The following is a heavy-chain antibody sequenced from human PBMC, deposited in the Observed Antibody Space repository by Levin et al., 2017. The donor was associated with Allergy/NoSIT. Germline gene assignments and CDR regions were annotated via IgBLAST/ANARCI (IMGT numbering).Heavy chain of an antibody. V-gene: IGHV1-24*01. J-gene: IGHJ4*02. Sequence: GESLKISCEVSGYTLTELSMHWVRQAPGKGLEWMGGFDPEDGETIYAQKFQGRVTMTEDTSTDTAYMELSSLRSEDTAVYYCATVAFGWAFDYWGQGTLVTVSS. CDR3: ATVAFGWAFDY. D-gene: IGHD3-16*01. CDR2: FDPEDGET. CDR1: GYTLTELS.